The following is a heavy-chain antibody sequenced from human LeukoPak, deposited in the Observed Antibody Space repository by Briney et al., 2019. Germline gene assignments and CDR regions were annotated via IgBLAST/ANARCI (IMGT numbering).Heavy chain of an antibody. V-gene: IGHV3-21*01. CDR1: GFTFSSYS. D-gene: IGHD1-26*01. CDR3: ARDYYGSYAIDY. Sequence: PGGSLRLSCAASGFTFSSYSMNWVRQAPGKGLEWVSSISGSSNYIYYADSVKGRFTISRDSAANSLYLQMNSLRAEDTAVYYCARDYYGSYAIDYWGQGTLVTVSS. CDR2: ISGSSNYI. J-gene: IGHJ4*02.